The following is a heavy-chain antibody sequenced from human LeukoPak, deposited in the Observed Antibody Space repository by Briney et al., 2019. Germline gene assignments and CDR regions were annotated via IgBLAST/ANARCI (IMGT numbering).Heavy chain of an antibody. CDR3: ARMAYCGGDCYWHFDY. V-gene: IGHV4-61*01. CDR2: IYYSGST. D-gene: IGHD2-21*02. Sequence: KPSETLSLTCTVSGGSVSSGSYYWSWIRQPPGKGLEWIGYIYYSGSTNYNPSLKSRVTISVDTSKNQFSLKLSSVTAADTAVYYCARMAYCGGDCYWHFDYWGQGTLVTVSS. J-gene: IGHJ4*02. CDR1: GGSVSSGSYY.